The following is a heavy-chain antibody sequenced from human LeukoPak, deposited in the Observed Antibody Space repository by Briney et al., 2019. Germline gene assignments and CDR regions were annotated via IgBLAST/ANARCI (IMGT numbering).Heavy chain of an antibody. J-gene: IGHJ4*02. D-gene: IGHD3-22*01. CDR1: GDSLSSGGFY. Sequence: SETLSLTCTVSGDSLSSGGFYWGWIRQPPGRGLEWIGSIYYSGSTYYNPSLKSRVTISVDTSKNQFSLKLSSVTAADTAVYYCARHLKVVAQTDYWGQGTLVTVSS. CDR3: ARHLKVVAQTDY. CDR2: IYYSGST. V-gene: IGHV4-39*01.